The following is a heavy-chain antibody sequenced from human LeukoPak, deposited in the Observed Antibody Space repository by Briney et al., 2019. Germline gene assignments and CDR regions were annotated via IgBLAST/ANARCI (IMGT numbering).Heavy chain of an antibody. CDR3: AKGRVITMIVVAYFDY. D-gene: IGHD3-22*01. Sequence: GGSLRLSCAASGFTFSNYGMHWVRQAPGKGLEWVSAISGSGGSTYYADSVKGRFTISRDNSKNTLYLQMNSLRAEDTAVYYCAKGRVITMIVVAYFDYWGQGTLVTVSS. V-gene: IGHV3-23*01. CDR1: GFTFSNYG. CDR2: ISGSGGST. J-gene: IGHJ4*02.